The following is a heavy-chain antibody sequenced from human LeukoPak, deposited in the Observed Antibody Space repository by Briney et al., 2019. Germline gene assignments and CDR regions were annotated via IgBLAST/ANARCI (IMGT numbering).Heavy chain of an antibody. D-gene: IGHD3-10*01. Sequence: PAETLSLTCTVSGVSISSSSYYWGWIRQPPGKGLEWVGSIDYSGSTYYNPALNGRVTISVNTSKKQFPRKLSSAPAADAAVYFCGRHEAHYYGSGSPRLHPWGQGTLVTV. CDR2: IDYSGST. J-gene: IGHJ5*02. V-gene: IGHV4-39*01. CDR1: GVSISSSSYY. CDR3: GRHEAHYYGSGSPRLHP.